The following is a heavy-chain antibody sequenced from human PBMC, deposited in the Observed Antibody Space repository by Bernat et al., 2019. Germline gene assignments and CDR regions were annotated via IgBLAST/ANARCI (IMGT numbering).Heavy chain of an antibody. Sequence: QVQLQQWGAGLLKPLETLSLTCAVYGGSFSGYYWSWIRQPPGKGLEWIGEINHSGSTNYNPSLKSRVTISVDTSKNQFSLKLSSVTAADTAVYYCARGKRWFGEAAFDYWGQGTLVTVSS. CDR2: INHSGST. CDR3: ARGKRWFGEAAFDY. CDR1: GGSFSGYY. D-gene: IGHD3-10*01. V-gene: IGHV4-34*01. J-gene: IGHJ4*02.